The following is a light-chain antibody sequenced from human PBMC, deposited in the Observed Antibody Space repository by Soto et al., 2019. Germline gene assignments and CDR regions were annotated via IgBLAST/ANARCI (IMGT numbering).Light chain of an antibody. V-gene: IGKV3-15*01. J-gene: IGKJ1*01. CDR3: HHYET. CDR2: GAS. CDR1: QSVNSN. Sequence: EIVMTQSPSTLSVSPGERATLSCRASQSVNSNVAWYQQKPGQAPRVLIHGASTRATGIPARFSGSGSGTEFTLTISSLQYEDFTVYYCHHYETFGQGTKVDIK.